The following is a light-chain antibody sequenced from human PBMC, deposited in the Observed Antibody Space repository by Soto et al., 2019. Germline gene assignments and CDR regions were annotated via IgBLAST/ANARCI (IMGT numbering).Light chain of an antibody. J-gene: IGKJ1*01. V-gene: IGKV3-15*01. Sequence: EIVMTQSPATLSVSPGGRATLSCRASQTVSTNLAWYQQKPGQAPRLLIYGASNRATGVPARFSGSVSGTEFTLTISSLQSEDFAVYYCQQYHDWPPVTFGQGTKVDIK. CDR1: QTVSTN. CDR3: QQYHDWPPVT. CDR2: GAS.